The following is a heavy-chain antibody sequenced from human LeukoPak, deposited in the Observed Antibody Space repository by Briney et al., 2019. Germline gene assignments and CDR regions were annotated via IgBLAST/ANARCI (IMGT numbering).Heavy chain of an antibody. D-gene: IGHD1-1*01. J-gene: IGHJ6*02. CDR1: GFTFNNYW. Sequence: GGSLRLSCAASGFTFNNYWIHWVRQVPGKGLVWVSRINNDGSSASYVDSVKGRFTISRDNAKNTLFLQMNSLRADDTAVYYCARRGTGHGMDVWGQGTTVIVSS. CDR3: ARRGTGHGMDV. V-gene: IGHV3-74*01. CDR2: INNDGSSA.